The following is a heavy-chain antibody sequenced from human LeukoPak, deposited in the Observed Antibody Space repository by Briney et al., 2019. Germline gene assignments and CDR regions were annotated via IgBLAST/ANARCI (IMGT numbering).Heavy chain of an antibody. CDR1: GGSITSYY. CDR2: ISYSGGT. Sequence: SETLSLTCTVSGGSITSYYWSWIRQPPGKGLEWIGYISYSGGTNYNTSLKSRVEISIHTTKNQFSLNLSSVTAADTAVYYCASGGYCSSTSCYPNWFDPWGQGTLVTVSS. V-gene: IGHV4-59*01. J-gene: IGHJ5*02. D-gene: IGHD2-2*01. CDR3: ASGGYCSSTSCYPNWFDP.